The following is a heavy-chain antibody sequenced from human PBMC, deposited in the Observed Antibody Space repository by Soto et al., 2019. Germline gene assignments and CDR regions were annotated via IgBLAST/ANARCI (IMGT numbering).Heavy chain of an antibody. V-gene: IGHV1-69*01. CDR3: ASVLYYGSGSYSPYGMDV. CDR1: GVSFNNNG. Sequence: QVPLVQSGAEVKKPGSSVKVSCKTSGVSFNNNGIGWVRQAPGHGLEWMGGVSPPFRTSNYARKFQGSISITADASTGTVNMELSSLTSEDTAQYYCASVLYYGSGSYSPYGMDVWGQGTTVTVSS. D-gene: IGHD3-10*01. J-gene: IGHJ6*02. CDR2: VSPPFRTS.